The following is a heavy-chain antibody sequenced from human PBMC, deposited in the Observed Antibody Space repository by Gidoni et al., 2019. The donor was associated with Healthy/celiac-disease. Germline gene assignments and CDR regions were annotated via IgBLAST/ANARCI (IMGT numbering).Heavy chain of an antibody. J-gene: IGHJ4*02. CDR3: TTLLV. D-gene: IGHD3-10*01. V-gene: IGHV3-15*01. CDR1: GFTFSNAW. CDR2: IKSKTDGGTT. Sequence: EVQLVESGGGLVKPGGSLRLSCAASGFTFSNAWMSWVRQAPGKGLEWVCRIKSKTDGGTTDYAAPVKGRFTISRDDSKNTLYLQMNSLKTEDTAVYYCTTLLVWGQGTLVTVSS.